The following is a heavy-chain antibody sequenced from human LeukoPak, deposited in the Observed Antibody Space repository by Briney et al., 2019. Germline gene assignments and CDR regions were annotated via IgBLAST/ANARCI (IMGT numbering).Heavy chain of an antibody. V-gene: IGHV3-23*01. J-gene: IGHJ4*02. CDR2: ISHGGDSA. Sequence: PGGSLRLSCTASGFTFSTYAMTWVRQAPGKGLEWVSVISHGGDSAWYADSVKGRFTISRDNSKSMLFLQMNSLRADDTAIYYCAKGRSGWYEGLDYWSQGILVTVSS. CDR1: GFTFSTYA. D-gene: IGHD6-19*01. CDR3: AKGRSGWYEGLDY.